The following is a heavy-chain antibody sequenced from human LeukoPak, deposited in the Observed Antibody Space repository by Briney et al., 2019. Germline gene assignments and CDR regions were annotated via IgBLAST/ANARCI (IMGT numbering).Heavy chain of an antibody. CDR2: MNPNSGNT. D-gene: IGHD1-26*01. CDR1: GYTFTSYD. V-gene: IGHV1-8*01. Sequence: ASVKVSCTASGYTFTSYDINWVRQAPGQGLEWMGWMNPNSGNTGYAQKFQGRVTMTRNTSISTAYMELSSLRSEDTAVYYCARGYRWELLPVDYWGQGTLVTVSS. J-gene: IGHJ4*02. CDR3: ARGYRWELLPVDY.